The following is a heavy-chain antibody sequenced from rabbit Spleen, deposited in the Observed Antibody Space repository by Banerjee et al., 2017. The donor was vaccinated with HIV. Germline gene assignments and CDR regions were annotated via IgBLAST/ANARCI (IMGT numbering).Heavy chain of an antibody. CDR1: GFDFSTYG. CDR2: IDPVFGIT. V-gene: IGHV1S47*01. D-gene: IGHD4-1*01. CDR3: VREVAAKFNL. Sequence: QEQLTETGGGLVQPGGSLKLSCKASGFDFSTYGVSWVRQAPGKGLEWIGYIDPVFGITYYASWVNGRFAISSHNGQNTLYLQLNSLTAADTATYCCVREVAAKFNLWGQGTLVTVS. J-gene: IGHJ4*01.